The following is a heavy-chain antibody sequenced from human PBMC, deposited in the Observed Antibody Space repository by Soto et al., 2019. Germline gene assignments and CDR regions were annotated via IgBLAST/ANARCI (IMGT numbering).Heavy chain of an antibody. D-gene: IGHD3-16*01. CDR2: INSDGSST. CDR3: ARDDRDYVWGSFRYFDS. Sequence: RLSCAASGFTFISYWMQWVLQAPGKGLVWVSRINSDGSSTTYAESVKGRFSVSRDNAKNTLYLQMDSLKTEDTAVYFCARDDRDYVWGSFRYFDSWGQGTQVTSPQ. J-gene: IGHJ4*02. CDR1: GFTFISYW. V-gene: IGHV3-74*01.